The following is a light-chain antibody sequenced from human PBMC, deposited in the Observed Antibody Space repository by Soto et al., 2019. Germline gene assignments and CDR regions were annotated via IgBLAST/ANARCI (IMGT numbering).Light chain of an antibody. J-gene: IGLJ7*01. CDR3: VLFMGSGINV. CDR1: SGSVSTNYY. V-gene: IGLV8-61*01. CDR2: RTN. Sequence: QTVVTQEPSLSVSPGGTVTFTCGLSSGSVSTNYYPSWYQQTPGQSPRTLMYRTNTRSSGVPDRFSGSILGNKAALTITGAQADDESDYFCVLFMGSGINVFGGGTQLTV.